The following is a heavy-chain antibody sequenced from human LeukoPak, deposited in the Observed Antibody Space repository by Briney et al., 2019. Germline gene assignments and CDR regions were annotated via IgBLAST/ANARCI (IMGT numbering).Heavy chain of an antibody. Sequence: ASVKVSCKASGYTFTGYYMHWVRQAPGQGREWMGWINPNSGGTNYAQKFQGRVTMTRDTSISTAYMELSRLRSDDTAVYYCARDRVSGDQYSSGSFDPWGQGTLVTVSS. CDR2: INPNSGGT. J-gene: IGHJ5*02. CDR1: GYTFTGYY. CDR3: ARDRVSGDQYSSGSFDP. V-gene: IGHV1-2*02. D-gene: IGHD6-19*01.